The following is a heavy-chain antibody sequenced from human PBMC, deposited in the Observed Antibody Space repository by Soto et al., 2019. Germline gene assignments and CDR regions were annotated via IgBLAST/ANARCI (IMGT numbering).Heavy chain of an antibody. CDR3: AREGGYGFDY. Sequence: SETLSLTCAVSGGSISSGSYSWSWIRQPPGKGLEWIGYIYHSGSTYYSPSLKSRVTISVDRSKDQFSLKLSSVTAADTAVYYCAREGGYGFDYWGQGTLVTVSS. V-gene: IGHV4-30-2*01. D-gene: IGHD5-18*01. CDR2: IYHSGST. CDR1: GGSISSGSYS. J-gene: IGHJ4*02.